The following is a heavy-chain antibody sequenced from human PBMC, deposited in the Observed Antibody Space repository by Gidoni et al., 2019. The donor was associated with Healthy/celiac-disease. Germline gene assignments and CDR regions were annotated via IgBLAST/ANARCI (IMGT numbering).Heavy chain of an antibody. J-gene: IGHJ4*02. Sequence: QVQLQESGPGLVKPSQTLSLTCTVSGGSISSVGYYWSWIRQHPGEGPEWIGYMYYSGTTYYNPSLKSRVTISVDTSKNQFSLKLSSVTAADTAVYYCAYIVGTMEYFDYWGQGILVTVSS. CDR2: MYYSGTT. CDR3: AYIVGTMEYFDY. V-gene: IGHV4-31*03. CDR1: GGSISSVGYY. D-gene: IGHD5-12*01.